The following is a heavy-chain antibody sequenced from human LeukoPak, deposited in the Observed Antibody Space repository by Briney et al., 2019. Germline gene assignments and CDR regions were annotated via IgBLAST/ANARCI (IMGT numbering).Heavy chain of an antibody. D-gene: IGHD6-13*01. CDR1: GFTFSSYA. V-gene: IGHV3-30-3*01. J-gene: IGHJ3*02. Sequence: GGSLRLSCAASGFTFSSYAMHWVRQAPGKGLEWVAVISYDGSNKYYADSVKGRFTISRDNSKNTLYLQMNSLRAEDTAVYYCARASMTGGAAGPLDAFDIWGQGTMVTVSS. CDR2: ISYDGSNK. CDR3: ARASMTGGAAGPLDAFDI.